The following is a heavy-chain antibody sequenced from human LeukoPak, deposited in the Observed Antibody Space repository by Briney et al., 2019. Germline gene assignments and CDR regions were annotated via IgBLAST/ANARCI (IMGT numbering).Heavy chain of an antibody. CDR3: ARQLNSLAVGDY. Sequence: PGGSLRLSCAASGFTFGSYGMHWVRQAPGKGLEWVAVISYDGSNAYYSDSEKGRFTIARDNAKNSLYLQMNSLRAEDTAVYYCARQLNSLAVGDYWGQGTLVTVSS. D-gene: IGHD6-19*01. CDR1: GFTFGSYG. V-gene: IGHV3-30*03. J-gene: IGHJ4*02. CDR2: ISYDGSNA.